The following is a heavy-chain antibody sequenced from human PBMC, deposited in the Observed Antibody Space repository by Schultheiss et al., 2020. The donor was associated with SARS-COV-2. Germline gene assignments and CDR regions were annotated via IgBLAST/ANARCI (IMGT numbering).Heavy chain of an antibody. D-gene: IGHD6-13*01. V-gene: IGHV4-30-4*01. CDR1: GGSISSGDYY. CDR3: ARALARRIAAAGTDYYYGMDV. J-gene: IGHJ6*02. Sequence: SQTLSLTCPVSGGSISSGDYYWSWIRQHPGKGLEWIGYIYYSGSTYYNPSLKSRVTISVDKSKNQFSLKLSSVTAADTAVYYCARALARRIAAAGTDYYYGMDVWGQGTTVTVSS. CDR2: IYYSGST.